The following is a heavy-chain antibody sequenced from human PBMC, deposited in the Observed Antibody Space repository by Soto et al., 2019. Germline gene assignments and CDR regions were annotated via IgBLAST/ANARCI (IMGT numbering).Heavy chain of an antibody. CDR2: ISGSGGST. V-gene: IGHV3-23*01. CDR3: TTRTRDDYGDYEGGPGCDY. J-gene: IGHJ4*02. CDR1: GFTFSSYA. Sequence: EVQLLESGGGLVQPGGSLRLSCAASGFTFSSYAMRWVRQAPGKGLEWVSAISGSGGSTYYADSVKGRFTISRDNSKNTLYLQMNSLTAEDTAVYYCTTRTRDDYGDYEGGPGCDYWGQGTLVTVSS. D-gene: IGHD4-17*01.